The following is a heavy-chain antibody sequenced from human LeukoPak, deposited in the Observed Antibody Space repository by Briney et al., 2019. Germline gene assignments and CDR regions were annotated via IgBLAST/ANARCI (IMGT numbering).Heavy chain of an antibody. CDR2: IYYSGST. CDR1: GGSISSSSYY. V-gene: IGHV4-39*01. CDR3: GRMISANFYFYYGMDV. J-gene: IGHJ6*02. D-gene: IGHD4/OR15-4a*01. Sequence: SETLSLTCTVSGGSISSSSYYWGWIRQPPGKGLEWIGSIYYSGSTYYNPSLKSRVTISVDTSKNQFSLKPSSVTAADTAVYYCGRMISANFYFYYGMDVWGQGTTVTVSS.